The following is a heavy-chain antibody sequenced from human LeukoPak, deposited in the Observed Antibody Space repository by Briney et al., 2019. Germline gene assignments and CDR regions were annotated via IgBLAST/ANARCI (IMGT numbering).Heavy chain of an antibody. D-gene: IGHD2-8*01. J-gene: IGHJ5*02. CDR1: GGSISSSW. Sequence: PSETLSLTCTVSGGSISSSWWNRIRQPAGKGLEWIGRVYTSGTTNYNPSLKSRVTVSIDTSRSQFSLKLTSVTAADTAVYYCARGGSTNGNNWLDPWGQGTLVTVSS. CDR3: ARGGSTNGNNWLDP. V-gene: IGHV4-4*07. CDR2: VYTSGTT.